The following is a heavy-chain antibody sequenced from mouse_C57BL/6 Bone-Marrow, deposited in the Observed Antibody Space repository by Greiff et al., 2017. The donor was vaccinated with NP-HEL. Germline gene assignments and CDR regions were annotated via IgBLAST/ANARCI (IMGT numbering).Heavy chain of an antibody. D-gene: IGHD2-5*01. CDR1: GFSLTSYG. CDR2: IWRGGST. CDR3: AKAYYSNCYYAMDY. Sequence: VKLQESGPGLVQPSQSLSITCTVSGFSLTSYGVHWVRQSPGKGLEWLGVIWRGGSTDYNAAFMSRLSITKDNSKSQVFFKMNSLQADDTAIYYCAKAYYSNCYYAMDYWGQGTSVTVSS. V-gene: IGHV2-5*01. J-gene: IGHJ4*01.